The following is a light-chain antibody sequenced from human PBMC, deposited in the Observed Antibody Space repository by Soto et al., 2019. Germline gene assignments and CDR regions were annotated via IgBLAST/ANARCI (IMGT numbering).Light chain of an antibody. CDR2: DAS. CDR1: QSVSSY. Sequence: EVVLTQSPATLSLSPGERANLSCRASQSVSSYLAWYQQKPGQTPRLLIYDASNRATGIPARFSGSGSGTDFTLTINSLEPEDSAVYYCQQRFNWITFGQGTRLEIK. J-gene: IGKJ5*01. V-gene: IGKV3-11*01. CDR3: QQRFNWIT.